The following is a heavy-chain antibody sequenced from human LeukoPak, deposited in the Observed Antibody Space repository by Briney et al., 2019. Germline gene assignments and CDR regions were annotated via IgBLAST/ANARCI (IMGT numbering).Heavy chain of an antibody. CDR2: VSGRGGST. CDR1: GLAVSSNY. CDR3: AKGGGVPAAISWFDL. J-gene: IGHJ5*02. D-gene: IGHD2-2*01. V-gene: IGHV3-23*01. Sequence: GGSQRLSCAASGLAVSSNYKSWARQAPGKRLEWGSAVSGRGGSTYYADSVQGRFPISRHNSKNTVYLQMNSLRAEDTAVYYCAKGGGVPAAISWFDLWAQGTLVRVSS.